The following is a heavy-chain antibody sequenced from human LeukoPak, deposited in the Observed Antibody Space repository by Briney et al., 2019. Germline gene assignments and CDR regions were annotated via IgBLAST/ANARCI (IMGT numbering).Heavy chain of an antibody. J-gene: IGHJ3*02. Sequence: KTSETLSLTCAVYGGSFSGYYWSWIRQPPGKGLEWIGEINHSGSTNYNPSLKSRVTISVDTSKNQFSLKLSSVTAADTAAYYCARRKGVYSSGWSRRSAFDIWGQGTMVTVSS. V-gene: IGHV4-34*01. CDR1: GGSFSGYY. CDR3: ARRKGVYSSGWSRRSAFDI. CDR2: INHSGST. D-gene: IGHD6-19*01.